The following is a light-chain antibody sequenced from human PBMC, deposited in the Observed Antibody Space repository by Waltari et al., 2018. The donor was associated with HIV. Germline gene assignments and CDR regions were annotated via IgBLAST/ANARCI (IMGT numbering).Light chain of an antibody. V-gene: IGKV2-28*01. CDR2: LGS. CDR3: MQALQTPLT. J-gene: IGKJ4*01. CDR1: QSLLHSNGYNY. Sequence: EIVMTQSPLSLPVTPGEPASISCRSSQSLLHSNGYNYLDWYLQKPGQSPQLLIFLGSNRASGVPDRFSGSGSGTDFTLKISRVEAEDVGVYYCMQALQTPLTFGVGTKVEIK.